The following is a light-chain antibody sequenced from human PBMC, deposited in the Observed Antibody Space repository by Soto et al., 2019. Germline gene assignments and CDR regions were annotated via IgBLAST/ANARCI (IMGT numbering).Light chain of an antibody. V-gene: IGKV3-15*01. CDR3: QQYNNWPGT. CDR2: GAS. J-gene: IGKJ1*01. Sequence: EIVMTQSPATLSVTSGERATLSCRASQSVSSNLAWYQQKPGQAPRLLFYGASTRATGIPARFSGSGSGTEFTLTISSLQSEDFAVDYCQQYNNWPGTFGQGTKVEIK. CDR1: QSVSSN.